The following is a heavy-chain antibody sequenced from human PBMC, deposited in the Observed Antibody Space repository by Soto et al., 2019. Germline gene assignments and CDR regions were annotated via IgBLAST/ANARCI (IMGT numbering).Heavy chain of an antibody. V-gene: IGHV3-30*07. Sequence: DSVKGRFTISRDNSKNTVFLQMNTLRAEDTAVYYCARDDAPVGWDGERAFDIWGQGTMVTVSS. J-gene: IGHJ3*02. CDR3: ARDDAPVGWDGERAFDI. D-gene: IGHD1-26*01.